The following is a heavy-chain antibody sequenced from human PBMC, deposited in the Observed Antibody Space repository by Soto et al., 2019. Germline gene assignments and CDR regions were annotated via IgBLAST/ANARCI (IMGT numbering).Heavy chain of an antibody. CDR2: IGSTGDFT. D-gene: IGHD3-10*01. CDR1: GFSLTDYY. CDR3: AGTYGSADY. Sequence: EVQLVASGGGLVKPGGSLRLSCTASGFSLTDYYMNWVRQAPGKGLEWVSSIGSTGDFTSYTDSVKGRFTISRDNAKNSLYLQMNSLRAEDTAVYYCAGTYGSADYWGQGTLVTVSS. V-gene: IGHV3-21*01. J-gene: IGHJ4*02.